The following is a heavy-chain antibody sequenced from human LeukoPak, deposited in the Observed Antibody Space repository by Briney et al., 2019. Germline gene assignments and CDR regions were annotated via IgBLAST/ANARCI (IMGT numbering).Heavy chain of an antibody. V-gene: IGHV3-21*01. CDR1: GFTFSRYN. CDR2: ISSSSSYI. Sequence: GGSLRLSCAASGFTFSRYNMNWVRQAPGKGLEWVSSISSSSSYISYADSVKGRFTISRDNAKNSLYLQMNSLRAEDTAVYYCARFAYRMYDSSGQYYFDYWGQGTLVTVSS. CDR3: ARFAYRMYDSSGQYYFDY. D-gene: IGHD3-22*01. J-gene: IGHJ4*02.